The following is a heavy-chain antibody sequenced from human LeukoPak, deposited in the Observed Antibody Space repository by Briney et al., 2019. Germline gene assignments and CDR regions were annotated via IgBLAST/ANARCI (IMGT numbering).Heavy chain of an antibody. CDR3: ARDGYSNYLNYYYYMDV. V-gene: IGHV3-30-3*01. CDR2: ISYDGSNK. J-gene: IGHJ6*03. Sequence: GGSLRLSCAASGFTFSSYAMHWVRQAPGKGLEWVAVISYDGSNKYYADSVKGRFTISRDNSKNTLYLQMNSLRAEDTAVYYCARDGYSNYLNYYYYMDVWGKGTTVTVSS. CDR1: GFTFSSYA. D-gene: IGHD4-11*01.